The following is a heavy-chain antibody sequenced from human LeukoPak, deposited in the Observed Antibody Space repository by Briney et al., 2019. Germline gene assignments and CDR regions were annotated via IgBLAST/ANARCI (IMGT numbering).Heavy chain of an antibody. CDR3: ARDLYGGYSYGYDY. Sequence: PGGSLRLSCAASGFTFSSYAMHWVRQAPGKGLEWVAVISYDGSNKYYADSVKGRFTISRDNSKNTLYLQMNSLRAEDTAVYYCARDLYGGYSYGYDYWGQGTLVTVSS. CDR1: GFTFSSYA. D-gene: IGHD5-18*01. CDR2: ISYDGSNK. V-gene: IGHV3-30-3*01. J-gene: IGHJ4*02.